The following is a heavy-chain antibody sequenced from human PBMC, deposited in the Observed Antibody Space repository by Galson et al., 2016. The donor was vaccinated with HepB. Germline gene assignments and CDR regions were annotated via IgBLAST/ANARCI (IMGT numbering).Heavy chain of an antibody. J-gene: IGHJ4*02. D-gene: IGHD3-9*01. CDR3: AKTPRKLRYFDWISGLDY. CDR2: ISYDGSNE. V-gene: IGHV3-30*18. Sequence: SLRLSCAASQFTFSSYGMHWVRQAPGKGLEWVAVISYDGSNEYYGDSVKGRLTISRDNSKSTLYLQMNNVTTEDTAVYYCAKTPRKLRYFDWISGLDYWGQGTLVIVSS. CDR1: QFTFSSYG.